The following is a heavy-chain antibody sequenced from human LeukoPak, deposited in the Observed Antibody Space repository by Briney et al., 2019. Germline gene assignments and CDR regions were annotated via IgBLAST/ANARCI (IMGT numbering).Heavy chain of an antibody. CDR3: TSDTYYYDSTGLGHWFDP. D-gene: IGHD3-22*01. CDR2: IIPIFGTA. V-gene: IGHV1-69*06. CDR1: GGTFSSYA. Sequence: GASVKVSCKASGGTFSSYAISWVRQAPGQGLEWMGGIIPIFGTANCAQKFQGRVTITADKSTSTAYMELSSLRSDDTAVYYCTSDTYYYDSTGLGHWFDPWGQGTLVTVSS. J-gene: IGHJ5*02.